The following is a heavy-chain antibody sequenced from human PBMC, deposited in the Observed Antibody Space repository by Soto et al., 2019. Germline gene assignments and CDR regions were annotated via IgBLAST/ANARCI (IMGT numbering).Heavy chain of an antibody. V-gene: IGHV3-23*01. D-gene: IGHD6-19*01. CDR1: GFTFSSYA. Sequence: HPGGSLRLSCAASGFTFSSYAMSWVRQAPGKGLQWVSAISGSGGSTYYADPVKGRFTISRDNSKNTLYLQMNSLRAEDTAVYYCAKARDSSGWYYPSTFDYWGQGTPVPVYS. CDR2: ISGSGGST. CDR3: AKARDSSGWYYPSTFDY. J-gene: IGHJ4*02.